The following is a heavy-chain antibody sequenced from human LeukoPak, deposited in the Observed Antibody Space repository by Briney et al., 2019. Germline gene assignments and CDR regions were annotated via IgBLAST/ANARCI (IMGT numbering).Heavy chain of an antibody. V-gene: IGHV4-59*01. CDR2: IYYSGST. D-gene: IGHD3-10*01. J-gene: IGHJ5*02. Sequence: SETLSLTCTVSGGSISSYYWSWIRQPPGKGLEWIRYIYYSGSTNYNPSLKSRVTISVDTSKNQFSLKLSSVTAADTAVYYCARAKTMVRGSIDPWGQGTLVTVSS. CDR3: ARAKTMVRGSIDP. CDR1: GGSISSYY.